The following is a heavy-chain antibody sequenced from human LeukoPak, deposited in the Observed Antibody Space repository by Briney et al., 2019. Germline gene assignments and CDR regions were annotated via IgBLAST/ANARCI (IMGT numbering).Heavy chain of an antibody. Sequence: SETLSLTCTVSGGSISTDGYYWSWIRQYPGKGLEWIGYIYYSGSTYYNPSLKSRVTISVDTSKNQFSLKLSSVTAADTAVYYCARESADSSSPIWGQGTLVTVSS. CDR3: ARESADSSSPI. CDR2: IYYSGST. CDR1: GGSISTDGYY. D-gene: IGHD6-6*01. J-gene: IGHJ4*02. V-gene: IGHV4-31*03.